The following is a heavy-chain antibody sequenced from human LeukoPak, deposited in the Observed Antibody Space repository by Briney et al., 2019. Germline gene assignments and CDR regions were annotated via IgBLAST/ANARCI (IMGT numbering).Heavy chain of an antibody. CDR1: GFIFRDYS. V-gene: IGHV3-21*06. J-gene: IGHJ4*01. Sequence: GGPLRPSGVASGFIFRDYSMDWFPQSPGKGLDWVSSISRSSAYIFYSDSVKARFTIPTANAQSSLYLQRNSLRAGAPAGFYFERSYSSGYYLEDLDYWGQGTLVTVSP. D-gene: IGHD3-22*01. CDR3: ERSYSSGYYLEDLDY. CDR2: ISRSSAYI.